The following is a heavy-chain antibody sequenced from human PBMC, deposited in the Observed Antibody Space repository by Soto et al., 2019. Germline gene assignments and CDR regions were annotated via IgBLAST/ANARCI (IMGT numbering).Heavy chain of an antibody. CDR2: ISDDGSKK. V-gene: IGHV3-30-3*01. J-gene: IGHJ4*02. CDR1: GLTFSRYA. CDR3: AGERETSSWFLSGFEY. D-gene: IGHD6-13*01. Sequence: QVQLVESGGGVVQPGRFLRLSCAASGLTFSRYAMHWVRQVPGKGLEWVAVISDDGSKKYYVDSVKGRFSISRDKSRNTLYLQMNSLRAEDTAVYFCAGERETSSWFLSGFEYWGQGTLVTVSS.